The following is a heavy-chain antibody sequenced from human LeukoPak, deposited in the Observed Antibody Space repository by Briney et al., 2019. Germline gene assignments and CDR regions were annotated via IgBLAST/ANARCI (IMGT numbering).Heavy chain of an antibody. D-gene: IGHD3-10*01. J-gene: IGHJ6*03. CDR3: ARGGRGALLHLYYYMDV. V-gene: IGHV3-30-3*01. CDR1: GFTFSSYA. CDR2: ISYDGSNK. Sequence: GGSLRPSCAASGFTFSSYAMHWVRQAPGKGLEWVAVISYDGSNKYYADSVKGRFTISRDNSKNTLYLQMNSLRAEDTAVYYCARGGRGALLHLYYYMDVWGKGTTVTVSS.